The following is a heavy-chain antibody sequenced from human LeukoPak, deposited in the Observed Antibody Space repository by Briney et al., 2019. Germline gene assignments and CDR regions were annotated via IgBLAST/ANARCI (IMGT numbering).Heavy chain of an antibody. CDR1: GYTFTGYY. D-gene: IGHD2-2*01. J-gene: IGHJ5*02. V-gene: IGHV1-2*02. CDR3: ARDRGYQLLGNWFDP. CDR2: INPNSDGT. Sequence: ASVKVSCKASGYTFTGYYMHWVRQAPGQGLEWMGWINPNSDGTNYAQKFQGRVTMTRDTSISTDYMELSRLRSDDTAVYYCARDRGYQLLGNWFDPWGQGTLVTVSS.